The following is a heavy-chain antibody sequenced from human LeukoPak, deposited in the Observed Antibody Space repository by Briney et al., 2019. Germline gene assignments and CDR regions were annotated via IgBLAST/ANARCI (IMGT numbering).Heavy chain of an antibody. D-gene: IGHD3-22*01. J-gene: IGHJ4*02. CDR1: GGSISSSNYY. CDR2: MYYSGRT. CDR3: ARVSHRQWITMSYFDY. V-gene: IGHV4-39*07. Sequence: PSETLSLTCTVSGGSISSSNYYWGWIRQPPGKGLEWIGTMYYSGRTYYNPSLKSRVTISVDTSKNQFYLKLSSMTAADTAVYYCARVSHRQWITMSYFDYWGQGTLVTVSS.